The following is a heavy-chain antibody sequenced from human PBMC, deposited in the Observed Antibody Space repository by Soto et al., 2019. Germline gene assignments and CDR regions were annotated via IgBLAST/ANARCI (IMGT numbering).Heavy chain of an antibody. CDR1: GFSLSTSGVG. J-gene: IGHJ4*02. CDR2: IYWDDDK. Sequence: QITLKESGPTLVKPTQTLTLTCTFSGFSLSTSGVGVGWIRQPPGKALQWLALIYWDDDKRYSPSLKSRLTITKDPSKNQVVLTMTNMDPVDTATYYCAHYAYCGGDCYAFDYWGQGTLVTVSS. CDR3: AHYAYCGGDCYAFDY. D-gene: IGHD2-21*02. V-gene: IGHV2-5*02.